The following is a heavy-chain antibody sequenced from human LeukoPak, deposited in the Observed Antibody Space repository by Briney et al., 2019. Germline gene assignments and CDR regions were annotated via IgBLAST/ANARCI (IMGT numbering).Heavy chain of an antibody. CDR3: AKGYYDCSVPPDY. Sequence: GGSLRLSCAASGFTFDDYTMHWVRQAPGKGLEWVSLISWDGGSTYYADSVKGRFTISRDNSKNSLYLQMNSLRTEDTALYYCAKGYYDCSVPPDYWGQGTLVTVSS. CDR2: ISWDGGST. D-gene: IGHD3-22*01. CDR1: GFTFDDYT. V-gene: IGHV3-43*01. J-gene: IGHJ4*02.